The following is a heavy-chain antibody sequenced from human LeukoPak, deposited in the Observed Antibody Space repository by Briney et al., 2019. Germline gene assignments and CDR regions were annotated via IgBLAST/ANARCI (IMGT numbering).Heavy chain of an antibody. V-gene: IGHV3-23*01. CDR1: GFTFSSYA. J-gene: IGHJ4*02. Sequence: GGSLRLSCAASGFTFSSYAMSWVRQAPGKGLEWVSAISGSGGSTYYADSVKGRFTISRDNSKNTLYLQMNSLRAEDTAVYYCARDLEGATEQWLEPQGLDYWAREPWSPSPQ. CDR2: ISGSGGST. CDR3: ARDLEGATEQWLEPQGLDY. D-gene: IGHD6-19*01.